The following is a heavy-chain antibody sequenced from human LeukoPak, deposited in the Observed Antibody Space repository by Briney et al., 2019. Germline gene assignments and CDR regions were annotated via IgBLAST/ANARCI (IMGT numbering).Heavy chain of an antibody. Sequence: SETLSLTCTVSGYSISSGYYWGWIRQPPGKGLEWIGSIYHSGSTYYNPSLKSRVTISVDTSKNQFSVNLSSVTAADTAVYYCAKTLGKFVVVVAATYYMDVWGKGTTVTISS. CDR3: AKTLGKFVVVVAATYYMDV. CDR1: GYSISSGYY. D-gene: IGHD2-15*01. V-gene: IGHV4-38-2*02. CDR2: IYHSGST. J-gene: IGHJ6*03.